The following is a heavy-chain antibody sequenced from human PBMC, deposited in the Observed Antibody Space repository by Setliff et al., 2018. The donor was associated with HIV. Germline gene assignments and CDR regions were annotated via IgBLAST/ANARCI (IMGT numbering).Heavy chain of an antibody. D-gene: IGHD3-10*01. CDR3: ARGAYGSGSLYYMDV. Sequence: SETLSLTCIVSSGSISTSSYYWGWIRQPPGKGLEWIGSIYYSGSTYYNPSLKSRITISIDTSKNQFSLRLSSVTAADTAVYYCARGAYGSGSLYYMDVWGKGTTVTVSS. V-gene: IGHV4-39*07. CDR2: IYYSGST. J-gene: IGHJ6*03. CDR1: SGSISTSSYY.